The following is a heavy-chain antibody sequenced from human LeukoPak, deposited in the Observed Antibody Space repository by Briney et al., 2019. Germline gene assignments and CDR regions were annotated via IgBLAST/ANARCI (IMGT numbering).Heavy chain of an antibody. CDR1: GFTFSSYG. D-gene: IGHD6-13*01. CDR3: AKDSRAQYSSSFLFDY. Sequence: GGSLRLSCAASGFTFSSYGMHWVRQAPGKGLEWVAVISYDGSNKYYADSVKGRFTISRDNSKNTLYLQMNSLRAEDTAVYYCAKDSRAQYSSSFLFDYWGQGTLVTVSS. CDR2: ISYDGSNK. V-gene: IGHV3-30*18. J-gene: IGHJ4*02.